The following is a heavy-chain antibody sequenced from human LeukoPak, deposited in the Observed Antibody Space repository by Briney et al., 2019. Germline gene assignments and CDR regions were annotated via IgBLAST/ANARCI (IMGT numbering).Heavy chain of an antibody. CDR3: ARGELTTVTTGAFDI. CDR1: GYSISSGYY. Sequence: SETLSLTCAVSGYSISSGYYRGWIRQPPGKGLEWIGSIYHSGSTYYNPSLKSRVTISVDTSKNQFSLKLSSVTAADTAVYYCARGELTTVTTGAFDIWGQGTMVTVSS. D-gene: IGHD4-17*01. V-gene: IGHV4-38-2*01. J-gene: IGHJ3*02. CDR2: IYHSGST.